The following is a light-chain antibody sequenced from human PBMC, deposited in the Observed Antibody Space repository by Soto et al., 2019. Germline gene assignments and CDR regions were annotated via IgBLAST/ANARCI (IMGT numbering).Light chain of an antibody. V-gene: IGKV1-39*01. CDR1: QSISSY. Sequence: DIQMTQSPFSVSASVGDRVTITCRASQSISSYLNGYQQKPGKAPKLLIYAASSLQSGVPSRFSGSGSGTDFTLTISSLQPEDFATYYCQQSYSTLLTFGGGTKVDIK. CDR3: QQSYSTLLT. J-gene: IGKJ4*01. CDR2: AAS.